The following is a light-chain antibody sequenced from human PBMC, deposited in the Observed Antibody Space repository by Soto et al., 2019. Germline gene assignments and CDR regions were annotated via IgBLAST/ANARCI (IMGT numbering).Light chain of an antibody. J-gene: IGLJ2*01. CDR1: SSDVGGYNY. CDR3: SSYGGSNTVV. CDR2: EVS. Sequence: QSVLTQPPSTSGSPGQSVTISCTGSSSDVGGYNYVSWYQQHPGKAPKLMIYEVSKRPSGVPDRLSGSKSDNTASLTVSGLQAEDEADYYCSSYGGSNTVVFGGGTQLTVL. V-gene: IGLV2-8*01.